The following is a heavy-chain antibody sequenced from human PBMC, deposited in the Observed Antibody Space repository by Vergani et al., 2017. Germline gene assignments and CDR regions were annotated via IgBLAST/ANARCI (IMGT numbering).Heavy chain of an antibody. V-gene: IGHV4-39*01. J-gene: IGHJ5*02. CDR1: GGSISSYY. CDR2: IYYSGST. D-gene: IGHD6-13*01. Sequence: QVQLQESGPGLVKPSETLSLTCTVSGGSISSYYWGWIRQPPGKGLEWIGSIYYSGSTYYNPSLKSRVTISVDTSKNQFSLKLSSVTAADTAVYYCARHADYSSSWYGNWFDPWGQGTLVTVSS. CDR3: ARHADYSSSWYGNWFDP.